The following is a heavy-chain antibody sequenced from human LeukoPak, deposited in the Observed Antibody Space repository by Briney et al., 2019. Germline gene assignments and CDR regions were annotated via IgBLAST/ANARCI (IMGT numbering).Heavy chain of an antibody. CDR2: IYYSGST. CDR1: GGSISSYY. CDR3: ASYGDYGFDY. V-gene: IGHV4-59*01. Sequence: SETLSLTCTVSGGSISSYYWSWIRQPPGKGLEWIGYIYYSGSTNYNPSLKSRVTISVDTSKNQFSLKLSSVTAADTAVYYCASYGDYGFDYWGQGTPVTVSS. J-gene: IGHJ4*02. D-gene: IGHD4-17*01.